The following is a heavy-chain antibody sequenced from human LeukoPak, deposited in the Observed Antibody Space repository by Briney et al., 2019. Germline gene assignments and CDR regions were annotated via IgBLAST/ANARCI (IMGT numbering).Heavy chain of an antibody. D-gene: IGHD3-10*01. Sequence: GRSLRLSCAASGFTFDDYAMHWVRQAPGKGLEWVSGISWNSGSIGYADSVQGRFTISRDNAKNSLYLQMNSLRAEDTALYYCAKVMVRGVIGYYYYGMDVWGQGPTVTVSS. V-gene: IGHV3-9*01. CDR3: AKVMVRGVIGYYYYGMDV. CDR2: ISWNSGSI. J-gene: IGHJ6*02. CDR1: GFTFDDYA.